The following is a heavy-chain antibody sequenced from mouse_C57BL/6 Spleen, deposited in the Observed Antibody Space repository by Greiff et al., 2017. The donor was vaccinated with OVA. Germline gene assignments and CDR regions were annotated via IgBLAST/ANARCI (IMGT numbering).Heavy chain of an antibody. CDR3: ARHELGGYFDY. D-gene: IGHD4-1*01. V-gene: IGHV5-9*01. CDR2: ISGGGGNT. J-gene: IGHJ2*01. CDR1: GFTFSSYT. Sequence: EVQLVESGGGLVKPGGSLKLSCAASGFTFSSYTMSWVRQTPEKRLEWVATISGGGGNTYYPDSVKGRFTISRDNAKNTLYLQMSSLRSEDTALYYCARHELGGYFDYWGQGTTLTVSS.